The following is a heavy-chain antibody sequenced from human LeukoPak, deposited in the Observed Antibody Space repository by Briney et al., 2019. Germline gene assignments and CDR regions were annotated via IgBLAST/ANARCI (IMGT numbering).Heavy chain of an antibody. CDR2: IYYSGST. Sequence: SETLSLTCTVSGGSISSYYWSWIRQPPGKGLEWIGYIYYSGSTNYNPSLKSRVTISVDTSKNQFSLKLSSVTAADTAVYSCARDRGVGARYYYYYYGMDVWGQGTTVTVSS. D-gene: IGHD1-26*01. V-gene: IGHV4-59*01. J-gene: IGHJ6*02. CDR1: GGSISSYY. CDR3: ARDRGVGARYYYYYYGMDV.